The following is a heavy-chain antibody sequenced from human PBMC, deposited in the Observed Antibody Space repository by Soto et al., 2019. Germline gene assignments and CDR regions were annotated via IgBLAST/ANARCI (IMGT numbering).Heavy chain of an antibody. Sequence: VGSLRLSCAASGFTFSSYAMSWVRQAPGKGLEWVSAISGSGGSTYYADSVKGRFTISRDNSKNTLYLQMNSLRAEDTAVYYCAKEVVPAATFYYYYGMDVWGQGTTVTVSS. D-gene: IGHD2-2*01. CDR1: GFTFSSYA. CDR2: ISGSGGST. V-gene: IGHV3-23*01. J-gene: IGHJ6*02. CDR3: AKEVVPAATFYYYYGMDV.